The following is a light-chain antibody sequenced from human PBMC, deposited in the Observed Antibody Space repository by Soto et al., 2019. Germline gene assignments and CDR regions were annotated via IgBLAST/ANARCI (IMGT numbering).Light chain of an antibody. V-gene: IGKV3-15*01. CDR2: GAS. J-gene: IGKJ2*01. Sequence: EIVMTQSPATLSVSPGERATLSCRASQSIIRNLAWYQQKPGQAPRLLIYGASTRATGIPARFSGSGSGTEFTLTISSLQSEDFAVYYCQQYNDWPPHTFGQETKLEIK. CDR3: QQYNDWPPHT. CDR1: QSIIRN.